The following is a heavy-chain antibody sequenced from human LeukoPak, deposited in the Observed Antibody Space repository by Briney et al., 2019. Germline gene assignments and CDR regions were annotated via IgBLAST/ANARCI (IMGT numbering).Heavy chain of an antibody. V-gene: IGHV1-69*06. Sequence: WASVKVSCKASGGTFSSYAISWVRQAPGQGLEWMGGIIPIFGTANYAQKFQGRVTMTEDTSTDTAYMELSSLRSEDTAVYYCATTYYYGSGSYIHNWFDPWGQGTLVTVSS. D-gene: IGHD3-10*01. CDR3: ATTYYYGSGSYIHNWFDP. J-gene: IGHJ5*02. CDR1: GGTFSSYA. CDR2: IIPIFGTA.